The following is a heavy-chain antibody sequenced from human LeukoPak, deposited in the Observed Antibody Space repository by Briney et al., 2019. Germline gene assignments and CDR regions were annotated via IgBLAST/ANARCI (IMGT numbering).Heavy chain of an antibody. CDR2: IYYSGSS. CDR1: GVSISNYY. J-gene: IGHJ4*02. V-gene: IGHV4-59*08. D-gene: IGHD2-15*01. Sequence: SETLSLTCTVSGVSISNYYWTWIRQPPGKGLEWIGYIYYSGSSNYNPSLKSRVTISVDTSKNQFSLKLRSVTAADTAVYYCARRVGRGSNDFFDYWGQGTLVTVSS. CDR3: ARRVGRGSNDFFDY.